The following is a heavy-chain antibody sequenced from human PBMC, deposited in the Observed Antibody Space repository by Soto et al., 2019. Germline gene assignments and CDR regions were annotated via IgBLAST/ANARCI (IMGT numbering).Heavy chain of an antibody. CDR2: IYYSGST. CDR3: ASHYRRRGWEWATEPLFDY. D-gene: IGHD6-19*01. CDR1: GGSISSYY. J-gene: IGHJ4*02. Sequence: SEPLSLTCTVSGGSISSYYWSWIRQHPGKGLEWIGYIYYSGSTNYNPSLKSRVSISVDMSKNQFSLKLSSVTAADTAVYYCASHYRRRGWEWATEPLFDYWGQGTLVTVSS. V-gene: IGHV4-59*01.